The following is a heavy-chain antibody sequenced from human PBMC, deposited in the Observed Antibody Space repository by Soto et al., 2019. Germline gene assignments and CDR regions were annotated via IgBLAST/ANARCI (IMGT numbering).Heavy chain of an antibody. V-gene: IGHV3-23*01. CDR1: GFTFFNYA. CDR3: AKSLVTPSDAFDL. D-gene: IGHD2-21*02. Sequence: GGSLRLSCAASGFTFFNYAINCFRHSPVKGLEWISSISDPGTSTYYANSVKGRFSMSRDNSKNTLFLQMNRLRADDTAVYFCAKSLVTPSDAFDLWGRGTLVTVSS. J-gene: IGHJ3*01. CDR2: ISDPGTST.